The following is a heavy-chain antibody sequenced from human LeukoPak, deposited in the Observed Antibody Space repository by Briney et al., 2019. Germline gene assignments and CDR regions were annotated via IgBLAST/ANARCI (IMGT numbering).Heavy chain of an antibody. V-gene: IGHV3-30-3*01. CDR1: GFIFSSYA. Sequence: GGSLRLSCAASGFIFSSYAMHWVRQAPGKGLEWVAVISYDGSNKYYADSVKGRFTISRDNSKNTLYLQMNSLRAEDTAVYYCARAYYDSSGYYEAAHYFDYWGQGTLVTVSS. D-gene: IGHD3-22*01. CDR2: ISYDGSNK. CDR3: ARAYYDSSGYYEAAHYFDY. J-gene: IGHJ4*02.